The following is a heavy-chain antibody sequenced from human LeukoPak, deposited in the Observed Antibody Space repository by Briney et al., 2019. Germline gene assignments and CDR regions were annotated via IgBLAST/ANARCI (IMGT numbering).Heavy chain of an antibody. J-gene: IGHJ6*03. D-gene: IGHD2-2*01. CDR3: ARDQVCSSTSCYFGYYYYMDV. V-gene: IGHV4-30-4*08. Sequence: SQTLSLTCIVSGGSISSGDYYWSWIRQPPGKGLEWIGYIYYSGSTYYNPSLKSRVTISVDTSKNQFSLKLSSVTAADTAVYYCARDQVCSSTSCYFGYYYYMDVWGKGTTVTVSS. CDR1: GGSISSGDYY. CDR2: IYYSGST.